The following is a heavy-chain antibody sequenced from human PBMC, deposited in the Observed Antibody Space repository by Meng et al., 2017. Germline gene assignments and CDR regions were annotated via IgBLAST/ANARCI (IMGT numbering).Heavy chain of an antibody. CDR3: ARGTRGYSYGNDY. CDR1: GGSFRGYY. J-gene: IGHJ4*02. V-gene: IGHV4-34*01. D-gene: IGHD5-18*01. CDR2: INHSGST. Sequence: QVQLQQGGAGLLKPSVTLSPPGAVFGGSFRGYYWSWIRQPPGKGLEWIGEINHSGSTNYNPSLKSRVTISVDTSKNQFSLKLSSVTAADTAVYYCARGTRGYSYGNDYWGQGTLVTVSS.